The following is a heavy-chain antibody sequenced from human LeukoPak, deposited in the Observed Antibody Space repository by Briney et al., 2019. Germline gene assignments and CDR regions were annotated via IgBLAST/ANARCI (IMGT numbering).Heavy chain of an antibody. CDR2: IYPGDTGP. Sequence: GESLKISCKVSGYSFTSYCIGWVRQMPGKGREWMGIIYPGDTGPTYSPSFQGQVTISVDKSINTAYLQWSSLQASDTAMYYCGMSGDRVPLQDDVFDVWGQGTMVTVST. J-gene: IGHJ3*01. V-gene: IGHV5-51*01. CDR1: GYSFTSYC. CDR3: GMSGDRVPLQDDVFDV. D-gene: IGHD1-26*01.